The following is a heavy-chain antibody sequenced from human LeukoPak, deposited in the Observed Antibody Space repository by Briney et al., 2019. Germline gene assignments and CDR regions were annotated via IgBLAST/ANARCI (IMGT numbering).Heavy chain of an antibody. V-gene: IGHV1-46*01. CDR3: ARDNSMHERGWWFDP. CDR2: INPRGTST. J-gene: IGHJ5*02. CDR1: GYTITNNY. Sequence: ASVKVSRKASGYTITNNYMHWVRQAPGQGLEWMGLINPRGTSTIYAEKFQGRVIMTRDMSTTTDYMELSSLKSDDTAVYYCARDNSMHERGWWFDPWGQGTLVTVSS. D-gene: IGHD4-23*01.